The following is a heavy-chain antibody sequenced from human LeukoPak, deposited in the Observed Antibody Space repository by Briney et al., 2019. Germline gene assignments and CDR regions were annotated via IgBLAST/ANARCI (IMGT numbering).Heavy chain of an antibody. V-gene: IGHV4-59*01. CDR2: IYYSGST. D-gene: IGHD1-26*01. J-gene: IGHJ4*02. CDR3: ARAPGYSGSQYDY. CDR1: GGSISSYY. Sequence: SETLSLTCAVYGGSISSYYWSWIRQPPGKGLEWIGYIYYSGSTNYNPSLKSRVTISVDTSKNQFSLKLSAVTAADTAVYYCARAPGYSGSQYDYWGQGTLVTVSS.